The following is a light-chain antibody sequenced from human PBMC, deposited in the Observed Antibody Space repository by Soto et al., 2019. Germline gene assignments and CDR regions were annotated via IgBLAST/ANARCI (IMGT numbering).Light chain of an antibody. V-gene: IGLV2-14*03. J-gene: IGLJ2*01. Sequence: QSALTQPASVTASPGQSITISCTGTSNDVGAYNYVSWYQKYPGKAPKLMILDVSVRPSGVSDRFSGSKSGNTASLTISGLQSEDEADYYCSSYANTNTVIFGGGTKVTVL. CDR1: SNDVGAYNY. CDR2: DVS. CDR3: SSYANTNTVI.